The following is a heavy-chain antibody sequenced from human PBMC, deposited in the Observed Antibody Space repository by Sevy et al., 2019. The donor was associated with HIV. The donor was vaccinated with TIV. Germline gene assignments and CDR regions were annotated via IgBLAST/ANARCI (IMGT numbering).Heavy chain of an antibody. Sequence: ASVKVSCXASRXXXTDYYVHWVRQAPGQGLEWMGWINPNDGVTKYAQRFQGRFTMTRDTSISTAYMDLNRLTPDDTAVYYCARLTTKPXSDEXGXDXXXQGTTVTXSS. CDR2: INPNDGVT. CDR1: RXXXTDYY. CDR3: ARLTTKPXSDEXGXDX. D-gene: IGHD4-17*01. V-gene: IGHV1-2*02. J-gene: IGHJ6*01.